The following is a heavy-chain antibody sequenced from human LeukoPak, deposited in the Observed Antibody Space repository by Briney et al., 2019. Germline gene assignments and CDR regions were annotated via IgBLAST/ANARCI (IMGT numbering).Heavy chain of an antibody. CDR1: GFSFSDYY. Sequence: PGGSLRLSCAASGFSFSDYYMNWIRQAPGKGLEWIAYISSSGNTIHYADSVKGRFTVSKDNAKNSLYLQMKSLRADDTAVYYCARAGVPAAIFHWFDPWGQGLLVTVSS. CDR3: ARAGVPAAIFHWFDP. CDR2: ISSSGNTI. V-gene: IGHV3-11*01. D-gene: IGHD2-2*01. J-gene: IGHJ5*02.